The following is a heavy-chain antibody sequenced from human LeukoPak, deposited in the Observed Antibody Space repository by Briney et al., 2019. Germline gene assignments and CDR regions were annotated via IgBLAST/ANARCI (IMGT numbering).Heavy chain of an antibody. D-gene: IGHD5-18*01. CDR3: ARRNRDTGSGYYYYGMDV. CDR1: GGSISSYY. Sequence: SETLSLTCTVSGGSISSYYWSWIRQPPGKGLEWIGYIYYSGSTNYNPSLKSRVTISVDTSKNQFSLKLSSVTAADMAVYYCARRNRDTGSGYYYYGMDVWGQGTTVTVSS. J-gene: IGHJ6*02. CDR2: IYYSGST. V-gene: IGHV4-59*01.